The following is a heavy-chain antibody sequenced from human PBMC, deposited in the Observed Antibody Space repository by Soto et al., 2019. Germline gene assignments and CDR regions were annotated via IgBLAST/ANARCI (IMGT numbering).Heavy chain of an antibody. Sequence: EVQLVESGGGLIQPGGSLRLSCAVSGFTVSNNYMSWVRQAPGKGLEGVSVIYSGGYTAYGDSVKGRFTISRDNSKNTLDPQKHSRGADAPGVYFCAALPGGGGYWGQGTLVTVSS. D-gene: IGHD3-10*01. J-gene: IGHJ4*02. CDR3: AALPGGGGY. CDR1: GFTVSNNY. CDR2: IYSGGYT. V-gene: IGHV3-53*01.